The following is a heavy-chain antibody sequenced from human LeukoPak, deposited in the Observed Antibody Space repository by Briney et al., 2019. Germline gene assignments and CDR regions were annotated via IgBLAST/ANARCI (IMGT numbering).Heavy chain of an antibody. V-gene: IGHV3-15*01. CDR1: GFTFSNFW. D-gene: IGHD3-22*01. Sequence: GGSLRLSCAASGFTFSNFWMSWVRQAPGKGLEWVGRIKSKTDGGTTDYAAPVKGRFTISRDDSKNTLYLKIKSLRAEDTALYYCAIAEVGGYYDSSGSPFGALDIWGQGTMVTVSS. CDR3: AIAEVGGYYDSSGSPFGALDI. CDR2: IKSKTDGGTT. J-gene: IGHJ3*02.